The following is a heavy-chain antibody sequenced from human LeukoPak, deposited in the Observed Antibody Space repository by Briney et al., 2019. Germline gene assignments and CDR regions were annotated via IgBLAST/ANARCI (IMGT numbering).Heavy chain of an antibody. CDR3: ARAQAQAYGSGSYYIPVISGSDY. J-gene: IGHJ4*02. CDR2: INPSGGTT. V-gene: IGHV1-46*01. CDR1: GYTFTSYY. Sequence: ASVKVSCKASGYTFTSYYMHWVRQAPGQGLEWMGIINPSGGTTSYAQKFQGRVTMTRDTSTSTVYMELSSLRSEDTAVYYCARAQAQAYGSGSYYIPVISGSDYWGQGTLVTVSS. D-gene: IGHD3-10*01.